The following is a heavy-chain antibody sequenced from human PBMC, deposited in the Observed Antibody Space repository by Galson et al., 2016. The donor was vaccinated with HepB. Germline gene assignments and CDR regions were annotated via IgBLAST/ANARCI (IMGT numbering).Heavy chain of an antibody. V-gene: IGHV3-23*01. Sequence: SLRLSCAASGFTFSSYAMSWVRQAPGKGLEWVSAISGSGGSTYYADSVKGRFTISRDNSKNTLYLQMNSLRAGDTAVYYCAKDVLGRSGYYRDYYWYFDLWGRGTLVTVSS. CDR1: GFTFSSYA. CDR2: ISGSGGST. J-gene: IGHJ2*01. D-gene: IGHD3-3*01. CDR3: AKDVLGRSGYYRDYYWYFDL.